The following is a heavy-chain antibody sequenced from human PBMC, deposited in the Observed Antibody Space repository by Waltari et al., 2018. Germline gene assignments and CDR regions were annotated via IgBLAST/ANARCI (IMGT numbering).Heavy chain of an antibody. J-gene: IGHJ4*02. CDR2: SYYSGST. Sequence: QVQLQESGPGLVKPSQTLSLTCTVSGGSISSGGYYWRWIRPHPGKGLEWIGYSYYSGSTYYNPSLKSRVTISVDTSKNQFSLKLSSVTAADTAVYYCASGGYYDSSGYYYFDYWGQGTLVTVSS. V-gene: IGHV4-31*03. CDR1: GGSISSGGYY. CDR3: ASGGYYDSSGYYYFDY. D-gene: IGHD3-22*01.